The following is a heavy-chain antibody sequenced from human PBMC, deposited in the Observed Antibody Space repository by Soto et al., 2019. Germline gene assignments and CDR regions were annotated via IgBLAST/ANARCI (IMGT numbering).Heavy chain of an antibody. CDR2: INAGNGNT. D-gene: IGHD2-8*01. V-gene: IGHV1-3*01. Sequence: GASVNVSCKASGYTFTSYAMHLVRQTPGQRLEWMGWINAGNGNTKYSQKFQGRVTITRDTSASTAYMELSSLRSEDTAVYYCARKDIVLMVYARPFAYWGQGTLVTVSS. J-gene: IGHJ4*02. CDR1: GYTFTSYA. CDR3: ARKDIVLMVYARPFAY.